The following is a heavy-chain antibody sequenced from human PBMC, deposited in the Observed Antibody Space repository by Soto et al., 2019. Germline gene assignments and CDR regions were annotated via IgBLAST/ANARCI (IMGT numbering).Heavy chain of an antibody. CDR3: AKAMRGPLRGLLGA. CDR2: ISWNSGSI. CDR1: GFTFDDYA. D-gene: IGHD1-26*01. Sequence: EVQLVESGGGLVQPGRSLRLSGAASGFTFDDYAMHWVRQAQGKGLEWVSGISWNSGSIGYADSVKGRFTISRDNAKNSLYLQMNSLRAEDTALYYCAKAMRGPLRGLLGAWGQGTLVTVSS. V-gene: IGHV3-9*01. J-gene: IGHJ5*02.